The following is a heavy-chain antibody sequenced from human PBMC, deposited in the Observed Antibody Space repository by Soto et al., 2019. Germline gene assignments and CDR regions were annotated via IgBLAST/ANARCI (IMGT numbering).Heavy chain of an antibody. Sequence: GGALKGNSVAPGCPLISKEMSWVRQAPGKGLEWVSAISGSGGSTYYADSVKGRFTISRDNSKNTLYLQMNSLRAEDTAVYYCAKGSGYMAHSADAFDIWGPGTMVTV. J-gene: IGHJ3*02. CDR2: ISGSGGST. CDR3: AKGSGYMAHSADAFDI. CDR1: GCPLISKE. V-gene: IGHV3-23*01. D-gene: IGHD3-22*01.